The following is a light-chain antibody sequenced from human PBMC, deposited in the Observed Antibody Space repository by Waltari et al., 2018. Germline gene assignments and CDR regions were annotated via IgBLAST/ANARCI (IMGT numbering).Light chain of an antibody. CDR1: QDISVF. Sequence: DIQMTPSPSSLSSSFRDRVTTTCHASQDISVFLNWYQQKPGEAPNLLIYDASILQAGVPSRFSGGGSGTDFTLTISSLQPEDVATYYCQQYDDLPPFTFGPGTKVDLK. J-gene: IGKJ3*01. CDR2: DAS. V-gene: IGKV1-33*01. CDR3: QQYDDLPPFT.